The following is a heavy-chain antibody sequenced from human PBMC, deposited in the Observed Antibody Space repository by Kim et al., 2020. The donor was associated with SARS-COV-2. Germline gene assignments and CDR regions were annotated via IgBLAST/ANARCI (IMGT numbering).Heavy chain of an antibody. D-gene: IGHD3-10*01. J-gene: IGHJ4*02. CDR3: ARGGPYGSGSFDY. CDR1: GFTFSSYA. CDR2: ISYDGSNK. V-gene: IGHV3-30*04. Sequence: GGSLRLSCAASGFTFSSYAMHWVRQAPGKGLEWVAVISYDGSNKYYADSVKGRFTISRDNSKNTLYLQMNSLRAEDTAVYYCARGGPYGSGSFDYWGQGTLVTVSS.